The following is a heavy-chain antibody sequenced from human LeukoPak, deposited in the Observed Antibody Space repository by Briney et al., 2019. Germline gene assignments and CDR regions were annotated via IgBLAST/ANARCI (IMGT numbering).Heavy chain of an antibody. CDR2: ISSSSDTI. D-gene: IGHD2-15*01. Sequence: KPGGSLRLXCAASGFTFSDYYMSWIRQAPGKGLECVSYISSSSDTIYYADSEKGRFTISRDNAKNSLFLQMNSLRAEDTAVYYCVTAPTRTYSVYWGQGILVTVSS. CDR3: VTAPTRTYSVY. V-gene: IGHV3-11*04. J-gene: IGHJ4*02. CDR1: GFTFSDYY.